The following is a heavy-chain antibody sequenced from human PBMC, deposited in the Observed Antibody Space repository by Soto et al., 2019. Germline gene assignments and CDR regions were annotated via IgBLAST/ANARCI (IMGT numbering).Heavy chain of an antibody. J-gene: IGHJ6*02. D-gene: IGHD2-15*01. CDR1: GFTFSSYS. CDR2: ISSSSSTI. CDR3: ARLAVTCSGGSCYSNYYYGMDV. V-gene: IGHV3-48*02. Sequence: PGGSLRLSCAASGFTFSSYSRNWARQDPGKGLEWVSYISSSSSTIYYADSVKGRFTISRDNAKNSLYLQMNSLRDEDTAVYYCARLAVTCSGGSCYSNYYYGMDVWGQGTTVTVSS.